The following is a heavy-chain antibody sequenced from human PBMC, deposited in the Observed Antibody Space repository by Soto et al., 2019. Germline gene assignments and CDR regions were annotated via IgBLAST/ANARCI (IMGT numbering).Heavy chain of an antibody. CDR1: GYAFTSNA. Sequence: ASVKVSCKASGYAFTSNAIHWVRQAPGQRLEWMGWINPGNGNIKFSQKFQGRVSITRDTSASTAYMELRSLRSDDTAVYYCASSIAAAGTGFQHWGQGTLVTVSS. CDR2: INPGNGNI. D-gene: IGHD6-13*01. CDR3: ASSIAAAGTGFQH. V-gene: IGHV1-3*01. J-gene: IGHJ1*01.